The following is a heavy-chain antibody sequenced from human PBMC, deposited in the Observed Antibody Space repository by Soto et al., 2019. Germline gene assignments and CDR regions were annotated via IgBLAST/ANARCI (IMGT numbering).Heavy chain of an antibody. CDR3: AREGGYVDSYLSGFNY. CDR1: GDSLSTDYW. CDR2: IHHSGIT. Sequence: SETLSLTCTVSGDSLSTDYWWSWVRQPPGKGLEWIGEIHHSGITNYIQSLKSRVTMSVDKSKNQVSLELTSVAAADTAVYYCAREGGYVDSYLSGFNYWGKGALVTVSS. J-gene: IGHJ4*02. D-gene: IGHD5-12*01. V-gene: IGHV4-4*02.